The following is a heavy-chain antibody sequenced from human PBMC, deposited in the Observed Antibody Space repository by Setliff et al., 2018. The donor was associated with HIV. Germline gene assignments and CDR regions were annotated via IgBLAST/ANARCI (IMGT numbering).Heavy chain of an antibody. V-gene: IGHV4-61*02. CDR3: AKDAGNLYFYYYYVDV. J-gene: IGHJ6*03. Sequence: NPSETLSLTCTVFGGSINSDSYYWNWIRQPAGKGLEWIGRIYSSGTTNYNPSLKSRVTMSIDTSKNEFSLKLSSVTAADTAVYYCAKDAGNLYFYYYYVDVWGKGTPVTVSS. CDR2: IYSSGTT. CDR1: GGSINSDSYY.